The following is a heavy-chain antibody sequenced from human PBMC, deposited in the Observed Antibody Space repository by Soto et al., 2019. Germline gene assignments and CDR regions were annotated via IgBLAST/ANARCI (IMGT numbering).Heavy chain of an antibody. CDR1: GFTFSTYA. D-gene: IGHD4-17*01. CDR2: ISGSGSST. J-gene: IGHJ3*02. Sequence: GGSLRLSCAASGFTFSTYAMSWVRQAPGKGLEWVSAISGSGSSTYHADSVKGRFTISRDKSINTLYLQMSSLRTEDTALYYCARPRGYGVFDAYDIWGQGTMVTVSS. V-gene: IGHV3-23*01. CDR3: ARPRGYGVFDAYDI.